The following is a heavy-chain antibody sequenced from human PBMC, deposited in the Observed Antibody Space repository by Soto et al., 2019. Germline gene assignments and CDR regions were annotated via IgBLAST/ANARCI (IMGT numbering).Heavy chain of an antibody. CDR1: GGSFSGYY. D-gene: IGHD2-8*02. J-gene: IGHJ4*02. CDR3: ARDKITGLFDY. CDR2: INHSGST. V-gene: IGHV4-34*01. Sequence: SETLSLTCTVYGGSFSGYYWTWIRQPPGTGLEWIGEINHSGSTNYNPSLKSRVTISVDTSKNQFSLKLTSVTAADTAVYYCARDKITGLFDYWGQGTLXXVXS.